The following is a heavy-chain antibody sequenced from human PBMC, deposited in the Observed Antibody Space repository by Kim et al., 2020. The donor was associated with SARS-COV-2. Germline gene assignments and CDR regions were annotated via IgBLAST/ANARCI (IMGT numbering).Heavy chain of an antibody. Sequence: SETLSLTCTVSGGSISSYYWSWIRQPPGKGLEWIGYIYYSGSTNYNPSLKSRVTISVDTSKNQFSLKLSSVTAADTAVYYCARASSWYDWYFDRWGRGTLVTVSS. J-gene: IGHJ2*01. CDR3: ARASSWYDWYFDR. CDR2: IYYSGST. D-gene: IGHD6-13*01. CDR1: GGSISSYY. V-gene: IGHV4-59*01.